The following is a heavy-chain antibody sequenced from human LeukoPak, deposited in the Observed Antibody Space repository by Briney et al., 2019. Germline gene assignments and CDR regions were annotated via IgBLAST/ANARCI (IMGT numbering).Heavy chain of an antibody. D-gene: IGHD2-8*01. V-gene: IGHV1-69*04. Sequence: SVKVSCKASGGTFSSYGINWVRQAPGQGLEWMGRIIPILGMANYAQKFQGRVTITADKSTSTAYMELSSLRSEDTAVYYCDANGEGFDIWGQGTMVTVSS. CDR2: IIPILGMA. J-gene: IGHJ3*02. CDR1: GGTFSSYG. CDR3: DANGEGFDI.